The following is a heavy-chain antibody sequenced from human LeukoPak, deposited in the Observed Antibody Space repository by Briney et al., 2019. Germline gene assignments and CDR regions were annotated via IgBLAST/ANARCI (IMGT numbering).Heavy chain of an antibody. CDR1: GYTFTSYG. CDR2: ISAYNGNT. J-gene: IGHJ4*02. Sequence: GASVKVSCKASGYTFTSYGISWVRQAPGQGLECMGWISAYNGNTNYAQKLQGRVTMTTDTSTSTAYMELRSLRSDDTAVYYCARGYCSSTSCYPRGYWGQGTLVTVSS. D-gene: IGHD2-2*01. CDR3: ARGYCSSTSCYPRGY. V-gene: IGHV1-18*01.